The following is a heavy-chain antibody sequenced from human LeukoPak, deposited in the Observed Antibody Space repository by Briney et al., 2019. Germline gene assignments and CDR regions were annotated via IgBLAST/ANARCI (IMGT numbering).Heavy chain of an antibody. D-gene: IGHD6-13*01. V-gene: IGHV4-59*01. Sequence: SESLSLTCTVSGGSISPYYWSWIRQPPGKGLEWIAYIYYSGSTNYSPSLKSRVTISVDTSKNQFSLKLSSVTAADTAVYYCARGRQQLVHWGQGTLVTVSS. CDR3: ARGRQQLVH. J-gene: IGHJ4*02. CDR1: GGSISPYY. CDR2: IYYSGST.